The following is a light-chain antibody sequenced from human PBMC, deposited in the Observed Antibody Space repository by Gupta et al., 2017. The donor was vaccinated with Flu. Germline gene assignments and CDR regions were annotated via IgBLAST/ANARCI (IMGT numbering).Light chain of an antibody. CDR3: QYYDNGLSGPEV. V-gene: IGLV1-40*01. J-gene: IGLJ1*01. Sequence: QSVLTQPPSVSGAPGQRVTISCTGSSSDIGAGHDVHWYQQLPETAPNLLLYVNSNRPSGVPDRFSVSKSGTSAALAITGLQAEDEADYYCQYYDNGLSGPEVFGTGTKVTVL. CDR1: SSDIGAGHD. CDR2: VNS.